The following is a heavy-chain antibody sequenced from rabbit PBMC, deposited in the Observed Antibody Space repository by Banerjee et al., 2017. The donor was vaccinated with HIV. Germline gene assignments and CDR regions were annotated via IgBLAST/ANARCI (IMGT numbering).Heavy chain of an antibody. CDR3: ARDRGDWGYYFNL. Sequence: QSLEESGGDLVKPGASLTLTCTVSGFTISSSYYICWVRQAPGKGLEWIACINTSSGNTVYATWAKGRFTISKTSSTTVTLQMTSLTAADTATYFCARDRGDWGYYFNLWGQGTLVTVS. D-gene: IGHD4-1*01. CDR1: GFTISSSYY. V-gene: IGHV1S40*01. CDR2: INTSSGNT. J-gene: IGHJ4*01.